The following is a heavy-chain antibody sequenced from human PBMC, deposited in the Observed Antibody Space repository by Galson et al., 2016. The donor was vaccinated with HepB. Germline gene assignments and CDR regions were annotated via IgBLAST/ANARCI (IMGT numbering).Heavy chain of an antibody. CDR1: GFTFRTYS. CDR2: ISSSVSYI. V-gene: IGHV3-21*01. Sequence: SLRLSCAASGFTFRTYSMNWVRQAPGKGLEWVSVISSSVSYIYYADSVKGRFTISRDNAKNSLYLQMNSLRVEDTAVYYCARGGRTEETSLVYWGQGTLVTV. D-gene: IGHD1-14*01. CDR3: ARGGRTEETSLVY. J-gene: IGHJ4*02.